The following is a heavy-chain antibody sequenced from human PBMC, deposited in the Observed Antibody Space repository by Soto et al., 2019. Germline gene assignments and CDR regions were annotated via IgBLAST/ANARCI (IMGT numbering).Heavy chain of an antibody. CDR3: ARGRGITASGTSWFDP. CDR1: GDSISSSTYY. V-gene: IGHV4-39*01. CDR2: IYYSGTT. J-gene: IGHJ5*02. D-gene: IGHD6-13*01. Sequence: SETLSLTCTVSGDSISSSTYYWGWIRQPPGKGLEWIGNIYYSGTTYHNPSLKSRATISVDTSKNQFSLKLSSVTAADTAVYYCARGRGITASGTSWFDPWGQGALVTVSS.